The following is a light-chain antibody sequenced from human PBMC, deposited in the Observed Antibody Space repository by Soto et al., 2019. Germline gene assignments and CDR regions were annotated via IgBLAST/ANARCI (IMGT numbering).Light chain of an antibody. CDR3: SSYTCSSTLYV. J-gene: IGLJ1*01. Sequence: QSALTQPASVSGSPGQSITISCTGTSSDVGGYNYVSWYQQHPGKAPKLMIYDVINRLSGVSNRFSGSKYSNTDSLTIAGLQAQEKADDYCSSYTCSSTLYVFGTGTKLTVL. V-gene: IGLV2-14*01. CDR2: DVI. CDR1: SSDVGGYNY.